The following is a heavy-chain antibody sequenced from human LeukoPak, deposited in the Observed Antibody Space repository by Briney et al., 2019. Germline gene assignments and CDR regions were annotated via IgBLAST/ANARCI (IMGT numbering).Heavy chain of an antibody. D-gene: IGHD3-3*01. CDR3: ANDFWSGYPDDY. V-gene: IGHV3-23*01. CDR2: ISGSGGST. Sequence: PGGSLRLSCAASGFTFSSYAMSWVHQAPGKGLEWVSVISGSGGSTYYADSVKGRFTISRDNSKNTLYLQMNSLRAEDTAVYYCANDFWSGYPDDYWGQGTLVTVSS. CDR1: GFTFSSYA. J-gene: IGHJ4*02.